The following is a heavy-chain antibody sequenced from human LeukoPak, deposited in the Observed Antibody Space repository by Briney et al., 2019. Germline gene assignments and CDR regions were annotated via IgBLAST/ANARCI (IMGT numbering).Heavy chain of an antibody. Sequence: PSETLSLTCTVSGGSISSSYWSWIRQPPGKGLEWIGYIYYSGSTNYNPPLKSRVTMSIDTSKNQFSLKLSSVTAADTAVYYCARGGVVPAAMRPPPWFDPWGQGTLVTVSS. CDR3: ARGGVVPAAMRPPPWFDP. CDR2: IYYSGST. J-gene: IGHJ5*02. V-gene: IGHV4-59*08. D-gene: IGHD2-2*01. CDR1: GGSISSSY.